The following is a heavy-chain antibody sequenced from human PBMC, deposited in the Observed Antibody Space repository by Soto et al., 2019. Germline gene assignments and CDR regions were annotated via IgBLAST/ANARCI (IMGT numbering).Heavy chain of an antibody. Sequence: PGGSLRLSCAASGFTFSRYSMNWVRQAPGKGLEWVSSISSTTNYIYYADSMKGRFTVSRDNAKNSVYLDMNSLSAEDTAVYYCAKVKPGIQQWLVYFDYWGQGTLVTVSS. V-gene: IGHV3-21*01. D-gene: IGHD6-19*01. CDR1: GFTFSRYS. CDR2: ISSTTNYI. J-gene: IGHJ4*02. CDR3: AKVKPGIQQWLVYFDY.